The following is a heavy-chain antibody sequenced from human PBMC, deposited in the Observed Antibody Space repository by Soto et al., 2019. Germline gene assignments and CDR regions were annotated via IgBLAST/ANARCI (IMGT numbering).Heavy chain of an antibody. CDR3: TKDIGTALGYDY. Sequence: GGSLRLSCAASGFTFYDYAIRLIGQAPGKGLEWVSLISWDGGRTYYADSVKDRFIISRDNSKNSLYLQMNSLRAEDTALYYCTKDIGTALGYDYWGQGTLVTVSS. D-gene: IGHD5-18*01. CDR1: GFTFYDYA. CDR2: ISWDGGRT. J-gene: IGHJ4*02. V-gene: IGHV3-43D*04.